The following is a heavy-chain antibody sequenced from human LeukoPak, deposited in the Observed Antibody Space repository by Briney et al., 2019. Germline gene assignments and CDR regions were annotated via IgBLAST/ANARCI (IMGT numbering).Heavy chain of an antibody. CDR3: AREIVGTPWVDY. D-gene: IGHD1-26*01. J-gene: IGHJ4*02. CDR2: IYRRAST. V-gene: IGHV4-38-2*02. CDR1: GYAISSGYY. Sequence: PSETLSLTCTVSGYAISSGYYWACIRQPPGKGLEWIGIIYRRASTSYNPSLNTPVPISLPTSKYQFSLKLRSVTTPATAVYYCAREIVGTPWVDYWGQGTLVTVSS.